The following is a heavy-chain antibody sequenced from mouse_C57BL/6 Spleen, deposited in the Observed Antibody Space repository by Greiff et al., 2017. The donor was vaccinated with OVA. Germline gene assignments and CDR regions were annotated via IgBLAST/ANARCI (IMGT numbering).Heavy chain of an antibody. CDR3: ARSPSWYCDY. Sequence: EVHLVESGGGLVQPGGSLSLSCAASGFTFTDYYMSWVRQPPGKALEWLGFIRNKANGYTTEYSASVKGRFTISRDNSQSILYLQMNALRAEDSATYYCARSPSWYCDYWGQGTTLTVSS. V-gene: IGHV7-3*01. CDR2: IRNKANGYTT. CDR1: GFTFTDYY. J-gene: IGHJ2*01.